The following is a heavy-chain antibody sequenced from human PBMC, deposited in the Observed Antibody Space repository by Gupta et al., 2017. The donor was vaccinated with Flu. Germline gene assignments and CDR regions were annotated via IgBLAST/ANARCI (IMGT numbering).Heavy chain of an antibody. CDR2: ISSNGGST. Sequence: EVQLVESGGGLVQPGGSLRLSCAASGFTFSSYAMHWVRQAPGKGLEYVSAISSNGGSTYYANSVKGRFTISRDNSKNTLYLQMGSLRAEDMAVYYCARAKVLRYFDWTTGAFDIWGQGTMVTVSS. CDR3: ARAKVLRYFDWTTGAFDI. V-gene: IGHV3-64*01. J-gene: IGHJ3*02. D-gene: IGHD3-9*01. CDR1: GFTFSSYA.